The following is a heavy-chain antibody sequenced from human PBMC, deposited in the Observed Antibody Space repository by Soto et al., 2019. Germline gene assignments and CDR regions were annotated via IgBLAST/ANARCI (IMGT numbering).Heavy chain of an antibody. D-gene: IGHD3-3*01. CDR2: INPNSGGT. J-gene: IGHJ6*02. V-gene: IGHV1-2*02. CDR1: GYTFTGYY. CDR3: ARDKPVEWLSSYYYYYGMDV. Sequence: ASVKVSCKASGYTFTGYYMHWLRQAPGQGLEWMGWINPNSGGTNYAQKFQGRVTMTRDTSISTAYMELSRLRSDDTAVYYCARDKPVEWLSSYYYYYGMDVWGQGTTVTVSS.